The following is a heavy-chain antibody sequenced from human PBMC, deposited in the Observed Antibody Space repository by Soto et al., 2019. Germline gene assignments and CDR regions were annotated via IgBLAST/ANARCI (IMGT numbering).Heavy chain of an antibody. J-gene: IGHJ6*02. V-gene: IGHV1-24*01. Sequence: GASAKVSCKVSGYTLTELSMHWVRQAPGKGLEWMGGFDPEDGETIYAQKFQGRVTMTEDTSTDTAYMELSSLRSEDTAVYYCATDLMELRTDYYYYGMDVWGQGTTVTVSS. CDR2: FDPEDGET. CDR3: ATDLMELRTDYYYYGMDV. CDR1: GYTLTELS. D-gene: IGHD2-8*01.